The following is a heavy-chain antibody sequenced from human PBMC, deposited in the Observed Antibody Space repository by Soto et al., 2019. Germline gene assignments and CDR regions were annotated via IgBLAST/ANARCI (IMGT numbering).Heavy chain of an antibody. CDR1: GFTFSSYA. V-gene: IGHV3-23*01. D-gene: IGHD2-2*01. Sequence: GGSLRLSCAASGFTFSSYAMSWVRQAPEKGLEWVSAISGSGGSTYYADSVKGRFTISRDNSKNTLYLQMNSLRAEDTAVYYCASLGYCSSTSCYGWGQGTLVTVSS. CDR2: ISGSGGST. J-gene: IGHJ4*02. CDR3: ASLGYCSSTSCYG.